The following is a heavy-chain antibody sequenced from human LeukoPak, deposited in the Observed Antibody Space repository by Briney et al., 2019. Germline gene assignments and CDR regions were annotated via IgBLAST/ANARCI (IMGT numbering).Heavy chain of an antibody. Sequence: GGSLRLSCAASGFTFSSYEMNWVRQAPGKGLDWVSYISTSGSTIYYADSVKGRFTISRDNAKNSLYLQMNSLRAEDTAVYYCARETRNQYYYDSSGYYYALFHYFDYWGQGTLVTVSS. CDR1: GFTFSSYE. V-gene: IGHV3-48*03. D-gene: IGHD3-22*01. J-gene: IGHJ4*02. CDR3: ARETRNQYYYDSSGYYYALFHYFDY. CDR2: ISTSGSTI.